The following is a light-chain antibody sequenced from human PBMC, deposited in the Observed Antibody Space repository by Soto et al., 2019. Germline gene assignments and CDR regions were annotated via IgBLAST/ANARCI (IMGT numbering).Light chain of an antibody. CDR2: DAS. CDR1: QGISSA. J-gene: IGKJ4*01. V-gene: IGKV1-13*02. CDR3: QQFNSYPLT. Sequence: AIQLTQSPSSLSASVGDRVTITCRASQGISSALAWYQQKPGKAPKLLIYDASSLESGVPSRFSGSGSGTVFTFTFSSLQPEDFATYYCQQFNSYPLTFGGGTKVDIK.